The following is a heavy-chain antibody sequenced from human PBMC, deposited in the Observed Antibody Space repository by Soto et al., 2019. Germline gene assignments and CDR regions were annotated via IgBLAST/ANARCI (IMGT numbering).Heavy chain of an antibody. V-gene: IGHV3-11*01. Sequence: QVQLVESGGGLVKPGGSLRLSCAASGFSFSVYYMAWVRQAPGSGLEWISSIDRNGDFVYYADSVKGRFPISRDYAKTSLSLQMDSLRDEATAVYYCVRERAGTRDFPHTTFDLWCQGKKVTVAS. D-gene: IGHD6-19*01. CDR3: VRERAGTRDFPHTTFDL. CDR2: IDRNGDFV. J-gene: IGHJ3*01. CDR1: GFSFSVYY.